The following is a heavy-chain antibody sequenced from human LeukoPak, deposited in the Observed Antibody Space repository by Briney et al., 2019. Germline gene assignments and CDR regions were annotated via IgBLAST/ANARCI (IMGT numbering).Heavy chain of an antibody. CDR3: ARRAPFGSGRIYYFDY. V-gene: IGHV5-51*01. J-gene: IGHJ4*02. CDR2: IYPGDSDT. D-gene: IGHD3-10*01. CDR1: GYSFAIYW. Sequence: GESLKISCKGSGYSFAIYWIGWVRQMPGKGLEWLGIIYPGDSDTTYNPSFQGQVTISADKSTNTAYLQWSSLKASDTAMYYCARRAPFGSGRIYYFDYWGQGTLATVSS.